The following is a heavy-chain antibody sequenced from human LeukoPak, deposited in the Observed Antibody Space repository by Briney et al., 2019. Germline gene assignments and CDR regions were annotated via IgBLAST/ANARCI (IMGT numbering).Heavy chain of an antibody. CDR2: MNPNSGNT. CDR1: GYTFTTYE. Sequence: ASVKVSCKASGYTFTTYEITWVRQATAQGLKWMGWMNPNSGNTGYAQNFQGRVTMTRNTSISTAYMELISLRSEDTAVYYCARGKNRYYYDSSGYYNDWGQGTLVTVSS. D-gene: IGHD3-22*01. V-gene: IGHV1-8*01. CDR3: ARGKNRYYYDSSGYYND. J-gene: IGHJ4*02.